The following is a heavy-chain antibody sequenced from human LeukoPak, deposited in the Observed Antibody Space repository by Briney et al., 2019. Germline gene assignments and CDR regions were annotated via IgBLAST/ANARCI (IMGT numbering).Heavy chain of an antibody. D-gene: IGHD6-19*01. Sequence: ASVKVSCKASGYTFTSYAMHWVRQAPGQRLEWMGWINAGNGNTKYSQKFQGRVTITRDTSASTAYMELSSLRSEDTDVYYCARDFGSGWYESLFDYWGQGTLVTVSS. CDR1: GYTFTSYA. J-gene: IGHJ4*02. V-gene: IGHV1-3*01. CDR3: ARDFGSGWYESLFDY. CDR2: INAGNGNT.